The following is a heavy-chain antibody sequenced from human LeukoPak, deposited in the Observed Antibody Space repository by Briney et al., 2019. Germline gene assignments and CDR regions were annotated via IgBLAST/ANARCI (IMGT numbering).Heavy chain of an antibody. V-gene: IGHV3-33*01. CDR3: ARDFITFDY. CDR2: IWYDGSNT. CDR1: GFTFSSYA. Sequence: PGGSLRLSCAASGFTFSSYAMHWVRQTPTKGLEWVAAIWYDGSNTFYADSVKGRFTISRDNSNNTLYLQMSSLRAEDTALYYCARDFITFDYWGQGTLVTVSS. J-gene: IGHJ4*02. D-gene: IGHD3-10*01.